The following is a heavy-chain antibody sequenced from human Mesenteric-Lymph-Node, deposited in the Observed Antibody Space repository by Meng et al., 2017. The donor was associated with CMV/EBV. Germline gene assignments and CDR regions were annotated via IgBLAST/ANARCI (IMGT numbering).Heavy chain of an antibody. J-gene: IGHJ5*02. V-gene: IGHV4-39*01. D-gene: IGHD3-10*01. CDR3: ARPHYYGSGSSPWFDP. CDR1: GGSISSSSYY. Sequence: QLQVQESGPGVVNPSETLSLICLVSGGSISSSSYYWGWIRQPPGKGLEWIGSIYYSGSTYYNPSLKSRVTISVDTSKNQFSLKLSSVTAADTAVYYCARPHYYGSGSSPWFDPWGQGTLVTVSS. CDR2: IYYSGST.